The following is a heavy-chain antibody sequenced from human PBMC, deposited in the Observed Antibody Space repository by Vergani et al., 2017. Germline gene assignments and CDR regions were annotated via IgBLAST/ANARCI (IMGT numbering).Heavy chain of an antibody. D-gene: IGHD4-17*01. V-gene: IGHV5-51*01. CDR1: GYSFTSYW. CDR2: IYPGDSDT. CDR3: ARGGKRATVKNAFDI. J-gene: IGHJ3*02. Sequence: EVQLVQSGAEVKKPGESLKISCKGSGYSFTSYWIGWVRQMPGKGLEWMGIIYPGDSDTRYSPSFQGQVTISADKSISTAYMELSRLRSDDTAVYYCARGGKRATVKNAFDIWGQGTMVTVSS.